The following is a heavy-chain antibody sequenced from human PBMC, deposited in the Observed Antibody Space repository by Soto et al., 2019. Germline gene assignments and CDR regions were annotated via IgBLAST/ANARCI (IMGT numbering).Heavy chain of an antibody. J-gene: IGHJ6*02. CDR1: GGSISSYY. CDR3: ARFGVIEHTSALERYYYYGMDL. CDR2: IYYSGST. D-gene: IGHD2-2*01. Sequence: PSETLSLTCTVSGGSISSYYWSWIRQPPGKGLEWIGYIYYSGSTNYNPSLKSRVTISVDTSKNQFSLKLSSVTAADTAVYYCARFGVIEHTSALERYYYYGMDLWGQATTGTVSS. V-gene: IGHV4-59*01.